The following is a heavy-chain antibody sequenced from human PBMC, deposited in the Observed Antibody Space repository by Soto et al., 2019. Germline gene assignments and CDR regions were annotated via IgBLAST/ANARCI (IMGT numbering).Heavy chain of an antibody. D-gene: IGHD4-17*01. CDR3: ARGVTTIYAFDI. CDR1: GGSISSYY. V-gene: IGHV4-59*08. J-gene: IGHJ3*02. Sequence: QVQLQESGPGLVKPSETLSLTCTVSGGSISSYYWSWIRQPPGKGLEWIGYIYYSGSTNYNPSLKSRVTISVDTSKNQFSLKLSSVTAADTAVYYCARGVTTIYAFDIWGQGTMVTVSS. CDR2: IYYSGST.